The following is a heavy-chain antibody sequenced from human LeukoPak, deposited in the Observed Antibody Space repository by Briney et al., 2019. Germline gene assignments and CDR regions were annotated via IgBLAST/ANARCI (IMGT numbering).Heavy chain of an antibody. CDR2: IYHSGST. Sequence: SETLSLTCAVSGYSISSGYYWGCIRQPPGKGLEWIESIYHSGSTYYNPSLKSRVTISVDTSKNQFSLKLSSVTAADTAVYYCARLEDCGSTSCYPYAFDIWGQGTMVTVSS. D-gene: IGHD2-2*01. J-gene: IGHJ3*02. V-gene: IGHV4-38-2*01. CDR3: ARLEDCGSTSCYPYAFDI. CDR1: GYSISSGYY.